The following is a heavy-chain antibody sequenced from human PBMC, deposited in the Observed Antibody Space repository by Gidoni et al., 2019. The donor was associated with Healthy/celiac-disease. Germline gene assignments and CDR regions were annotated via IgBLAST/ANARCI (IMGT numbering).Heavy chain of an antibody. D-gene: IGHD5-18*01. J-gene: IGHJ4*02. CDR1: AFTFSSYS. V-gene: IGHV3-48*02. Sequence: EVQLVESGGGLVQPGGSLRLSFAASAFTFSSYSMNWVRQAPGKGLEWVSYISSSSSTIYYADSVKGRFTIARDNAKNALYLQMNSMRDEDTAVYYCARDPSGERGYSYGLLFDYWGQGTLVTVSS. CDR2: ISSSSSTI. CDR3: ARDPSGERGYSYGLLFDY.